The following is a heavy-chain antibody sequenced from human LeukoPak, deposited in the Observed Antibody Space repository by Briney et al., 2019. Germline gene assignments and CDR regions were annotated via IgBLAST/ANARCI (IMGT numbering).Heavy chain of an antibody. V-gene: IGHV4-59*12. D-gene: IGHD6-19*01. J-gene: IGHJ4*02. CDR1: GGSISSYY. CDR3: ARDHEQWLVFGLFDY. CDR2: IYYSGST. Sequence: SETLSLTCTVSGGSISSYYWSWIRQPPGKGLEWIGYIYYSGSTNYNPSLKSRVTISVDTSKNQFSLKLSSVTAADTAVYYCARDHEQWLVFGLFDYWGQGTLVTVSS.